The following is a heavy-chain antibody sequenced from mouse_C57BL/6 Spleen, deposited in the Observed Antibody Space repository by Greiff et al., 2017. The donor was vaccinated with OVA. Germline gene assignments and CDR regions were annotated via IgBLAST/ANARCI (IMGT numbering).Heavy chain of an antibody. V-gene: IGHV1-82*01. Sequence: VQLQQSGPELVKPGASVKISCKASGYAFSSSWMNWVKQRPGKGLEWIGRIYPGDGATNYNGKFKGKATLTADKSSSTAYMQLSSLTSEDSAVYFCASYSNYWYFDVWGTGTTVTVSS. CDR3: ASYSNYWYFDV. J-gene: IGHJ1*03. CDR1: GYAFSSSW. D-gene: IGHD2-5*01. CDR2: IYPGDGAT.